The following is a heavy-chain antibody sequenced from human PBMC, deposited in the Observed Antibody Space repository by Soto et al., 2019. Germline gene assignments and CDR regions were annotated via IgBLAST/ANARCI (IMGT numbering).Heavy chain of an antibody. V-gene: IGHV1-8*01. CDR1: GYTFTSYD. J-gene: IGHJ3*02. CDR3: ARVPYYDSSGYYPGRAFDI. CDR2: MNPNSGNT. Sequence: ASVKVSCKASGYTFTSYDINWVRQATGQGLEWMGWMNPNSGNTGYAQKFQGRVTMTRNTSISTAYMELSSLRSEDTAVYYCARVPYYDSSGYYPGRAFDIWGQGTMV. D-gene: IGHD3-22*01.